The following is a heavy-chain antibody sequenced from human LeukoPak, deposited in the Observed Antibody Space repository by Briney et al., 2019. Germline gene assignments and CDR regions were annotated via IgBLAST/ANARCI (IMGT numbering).Heavy chain of an antibody. CDR2: ISWNTASL. D-gene: IGHD5-12*01. CDR1: GFNFNDHA. V-gene: IGHV3-9*01. Sequence: GRSLRLSCAASGFNFNDHAMHWIRQAPGKGLEWVSGISWNTASLGYADSVKGRISISRDNAKNSLYLQMNSLRPEDTALYYCARGPYGGYERGWFDPWGQGTLVIVSS. CDR3: ARGPYGGYERGWFDP. J-gene: IGHJ5*02.